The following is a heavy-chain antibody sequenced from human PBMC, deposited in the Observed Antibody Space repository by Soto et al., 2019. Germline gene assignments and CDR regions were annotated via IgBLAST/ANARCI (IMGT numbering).Heavy chain of an antibody. D-gene: IGHD1-1*01. CDR1: DLTFSNYW. CDR3: VRVDKQLGTTFFDH. V-gene: IGHV3-74*01. Sequence: PGGSLRLSCAASDLTFSNYWMYWVRQAPGKGLVWVSRIKSDGSSTSYADSVEGRFTISRDNAKNTLYLQMNSLRGEDTAVYYCVRVDKQLGTTFFDHWGQGILVTVSS. J-gene: IGHJ4*02. CDR2: IKSDGSST.